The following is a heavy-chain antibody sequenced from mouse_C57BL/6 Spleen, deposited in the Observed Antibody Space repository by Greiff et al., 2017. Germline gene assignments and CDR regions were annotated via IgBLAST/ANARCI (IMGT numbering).Heavy chain of an antibody. D-gene: IGHD2-4*01. J-gene: IGHJ4*01. Sequence: QVQLQQSGPGLVQPSQSLSITCTVSGFSLTSYGVHWVRQSPGKGLEWLGVIWSGGSTDYNAAFISRLSISKDNSKSQVFFKMNSLQAYDTAIYYCARNPYDYDVGPVMDYWGQGTSVTVSS. CDR3: ARNPYDYDVGPVMDY. CDR1: GFSLTSYG. CDR2: IWSGGST. V-gene: IGHV2-2*01.